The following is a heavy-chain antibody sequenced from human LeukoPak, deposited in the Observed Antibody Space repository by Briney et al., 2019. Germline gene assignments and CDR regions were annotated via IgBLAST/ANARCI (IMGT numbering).Heavy chain of an antibody. D-gene: IGHD2-21*02. CDR1: GYTLTELS. CDR3: ATTNAYCGGDCCSGDPPTHFDY. Sequence: ASVKVSCKVSGYTLTELSMHWVRQAPGKGLEWMGGFDPEDGETIYAQKFQGRVTMTEDTSTDTAYMELSSLRSEDTAVYYCATTNAYCGGDCCSGDPPTHFDYWGQGTLVTVSS. CDR2: FDPEDGET. J-gene: IGHJ4*02. V-gene: IGHV1-24*01.